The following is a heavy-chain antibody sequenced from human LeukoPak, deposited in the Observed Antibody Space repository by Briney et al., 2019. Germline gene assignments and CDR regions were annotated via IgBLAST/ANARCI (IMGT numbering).Heavy chain of an antibody. J-gene: IGHJ6*02. Sequence: AGGSLRLSCAASGFTVSSNYMSWVCQAPGKGLEWVSVIHSDGSTYYADSVKGRFTISRDNSKNTLYLQMNSLRAEDTAVYYCARDQVTMVRGVIYYYGMDVWGQGTTVTVSS. CDR3: ARDQVTMVRGVIYYYGMDV. CDR1: GFTVSSNY. V-gene: IGHV3-66*01. CDR2: IHSDGST. D-gene: IGHD3-10*01.